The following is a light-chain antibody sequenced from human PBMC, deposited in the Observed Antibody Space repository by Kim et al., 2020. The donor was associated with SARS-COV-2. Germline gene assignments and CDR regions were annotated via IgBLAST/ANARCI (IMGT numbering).Light chain of an antibody. V-gene: IGKV1-5*01. Sequence: SASVGDRVTITCRASQSITGWLAWYQQKPGKAPQLLIYDASNLESGVPSRFSGSGSGTEFTLTISSLQPDDFATYYCQQYNAYRTFGQGTKVEIK. CDR1: QSITGW. CDR2: DAS. J-gene: IGKJ1*01. CDR3: QQYNAYRT.